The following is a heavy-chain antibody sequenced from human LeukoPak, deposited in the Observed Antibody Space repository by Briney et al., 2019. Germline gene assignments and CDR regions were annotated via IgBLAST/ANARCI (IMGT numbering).Heavy chain of an antibody. Sequence: PSETLSLTCTISGDSIDPYSWSWIRQPPGKGLEWIGYISHIGNIKYNTSLMSRVSMGLDKPNNEFSLSLRSVTATDTALYFCARHQGSTVFNYWGRGVPVIVSS. D-gene: IGHD5/OR15-5a*01. CDR3: ARHQGSTVFNY. CDR1: GDSIDPYS. CDR2: ISHIGNI. V-gene: IGHV4-59*08. J-gene: IGHJ1*01.